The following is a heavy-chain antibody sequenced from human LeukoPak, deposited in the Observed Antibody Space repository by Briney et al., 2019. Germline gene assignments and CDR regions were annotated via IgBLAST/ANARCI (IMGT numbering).Heavy chain of an antibody. CDR2: IYYSGST. J-gene: IGHJ4*02. D-gene: IGHD3/OR15-3a*01. Sequence: PSETLSLTCTVSGGSISSSSYYWGWVRQPPGKGLEWIGSIYYSGSTYYNPSLKSRVTISVDASKNQFSLKLSSVTAADTAVYYCARDLDPPEGVAKFDYWGQGTLVTVSS. V-gene: IGHV4-39*07. CDR1: GGSISSSSYY. CDR3: ARDLDPPEGVAKFDY.